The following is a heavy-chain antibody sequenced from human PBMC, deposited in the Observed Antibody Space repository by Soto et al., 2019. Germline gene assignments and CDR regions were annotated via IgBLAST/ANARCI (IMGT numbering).Heavy chain of an antibody. CDR2: INHSGST. V-gene: IGHV4-34*01. D-gene: IGHD5-18*01. CDR3: ARGLGPTMGTGWFDP. CDR1: GGSFSGYY. J-gene: IGHJ5*02. Sequence: QVQLQQWGAGLLKPSETLSLTCAVYGGSFSGYYWSWIRQPPGKGLEWIGEINHSGSTNYNPSLKSRVTISVDTSKNQFSLKLSSVTAADTAVYYCARGLGPTMGTGWFDPWGQGTLVTVSS.